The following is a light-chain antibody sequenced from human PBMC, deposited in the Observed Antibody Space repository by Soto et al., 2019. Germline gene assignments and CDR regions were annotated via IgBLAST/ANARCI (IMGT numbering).Light chain of an antibody. CDR1: TGAVTSSNY. V-gene: IGLV7-43*01. CDR3: SLYYHGSQLV. J-gene: IGLJ3*02. CDR2: NAN. Sequence: QAVVTQEPSLIVSPGGTVTLTCSSSTGAVTSSNYLNWFQQKPGQAPRALIYNANNRHSWTPARFSGSLLGGKAALTLSGAQPEDEAEYYCSLYYHGSQLVFGGGTKLTVL.